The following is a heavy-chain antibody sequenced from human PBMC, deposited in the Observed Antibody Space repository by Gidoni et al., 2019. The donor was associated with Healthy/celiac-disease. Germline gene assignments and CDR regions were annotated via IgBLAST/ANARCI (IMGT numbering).Heavy chain of an antibody. Sequence: GRFTISRDNSKNTLYLQMNSLRAEDTAVYYCAREGGGTIDLYYFDYWGQGTLVTVSS. J-gene: IGHJ4*02. D-gene: IGHD1-26*01. V-gene: IGHV3-30*07. CDR3: AREGGGTIDLYYFDY.